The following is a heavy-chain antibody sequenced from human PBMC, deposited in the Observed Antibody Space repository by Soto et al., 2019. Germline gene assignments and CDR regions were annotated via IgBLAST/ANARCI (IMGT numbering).Heavy chain of an antibody. CDR2: INSGGTTI. J-gene: IGHJ5*02. D-gene: IGHD4-17*01. CDR1: GFTFSDYS. CDR3: ARVGTVTTLWFDP. Sequence: PGGSLRLSCAASGFTFSDYSMSCIRQAPGKGLEWVSYINSGGTTIYYADSVKGRFTISRDNAKNSLYLQMNSLRAEDTAVYYCARVGTVTTLWFDPWGQGTLVTVSS. V-gene: IGHV3-11*01.